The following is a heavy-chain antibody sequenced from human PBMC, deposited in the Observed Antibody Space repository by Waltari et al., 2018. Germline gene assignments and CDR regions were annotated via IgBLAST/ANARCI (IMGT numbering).Heavy chain of an antibody. J-gene: IGHJ2*01. V-gene: IGHV3-74*01. CDR3: ARDNGGGYWYFDI. D-gene: IGHD7-27*01. Sequence: EVQLVESGGGLVQSGGSLRLSGAGVGVTFVLYWMHWVRQLPGKGLVWVSRINYDGSTTGYADSVKGRFTVSRDNAKNTVYLQMDSLRVEDTADYYCARDNGGGYWYFDIWGRGALVTVSS. CDR1: GVTFVLYW. CDR2: INYDGSTT.